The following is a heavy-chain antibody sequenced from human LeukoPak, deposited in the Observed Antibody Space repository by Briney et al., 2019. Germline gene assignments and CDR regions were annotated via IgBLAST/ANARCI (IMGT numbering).Heavy chain of an antibody. CDR1: GFTFSDYY. CDR2: ISSSSSYT. J-gene: IGHJ2*01. Sequence: GGSLRLSCAASGFTFSDYYMSWIRQAPGKGLEWVSYISSSSSYTNYADSVKGRFTISRDNAKNSLYLQMNSLRAADTAVYYCARDQWLVRGYFDLWGRGTLVTVSS. D-gene: IGHD6-19*01. CDR3: ARDQWLVRGYFDL. V-gene: IGHV3-11*05.